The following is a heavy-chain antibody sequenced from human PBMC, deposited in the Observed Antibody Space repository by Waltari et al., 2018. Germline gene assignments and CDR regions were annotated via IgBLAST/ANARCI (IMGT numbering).Heavy chain of an antibody. CDR3: AGVKASRFLEWLFWFDY. CDR1: GGSISSSSYY. J-gene: IGHJ4*02. V-gene: IGHV4-39*07. CDR2: IYFSGNT. Sequence: QLQLQESGPGLVKPSETLSLTCTVSGGSISSSSYYWGWVRQPPGKGLEWIGSIYFSGNTYHNPSLKSRVTISVDTSKNQFSLKLSSVTAADTAVYYCAGVKASRFLEWLFWFDYWGQGTLVTVSS. D-gene: IGHD3-3*01.